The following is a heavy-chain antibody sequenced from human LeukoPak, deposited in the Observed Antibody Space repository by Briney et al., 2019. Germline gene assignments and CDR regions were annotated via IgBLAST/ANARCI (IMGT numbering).Heavy chain of an antibody. Sequence: PGGSLRLSCAASGFTFSSYSMNWVRQAPGKGLEWVSSISSSSSYIYYADSVKGRFTISRDNAKNSLYPQMNSLRAEDTAVYYCARDRYTGDAGHYFDYWGQGTLVTVSS. CDR1: GFTFSSYS. D-gene: IGHD1-26*01. CDR2: ISSSSSYI. J-gene: IGHJ4*02. V-gene: IGHV3-21*01. CDR3: ARDRYTGDAGHYFDY.